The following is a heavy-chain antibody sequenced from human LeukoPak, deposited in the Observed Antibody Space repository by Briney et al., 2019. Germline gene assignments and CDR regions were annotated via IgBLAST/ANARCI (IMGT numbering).Heavy chain of an antibody. CDR2: MHSSGST. CDR1: GGSMSVYY. D-gene: IGHD3-22*01. CDR3: ARGYSDGTGYYYPSFDY. Sequence: SETLSLTCTVSGGSMSVYYWNWVRQSAGKGPEWIGRMHSSGSTNYNPSLKSRVTMSIDTSEKQFSLKLRSVTAADTALYFCARGYSDGTGYYYPSFDYWGQGVLVTVSS. V-gene: IGHV4-4*07. J-gene: IGHJ4*02.